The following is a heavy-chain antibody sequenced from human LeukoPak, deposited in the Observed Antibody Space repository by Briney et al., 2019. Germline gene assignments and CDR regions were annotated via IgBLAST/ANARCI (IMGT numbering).Heavy chain of an antibody. V-gene: IGHV3-7*03. CDR1: GFTVSSNY. J-gene: IGHJ4*02. D-gene: IGHD4-17*01. Sequence: PGGSLRLSCAASGFTVSSNYMSWVRQAPGKGLEWVANIKQDGSEKYHVDSVKGRFTISRDNAKNSLYLQMNSLRAEDTAMYYCARAPGDPPNYWGQGTLVTVSS. CDR3: ARAPGDPPNY. CDR2: IKQDGSEK.